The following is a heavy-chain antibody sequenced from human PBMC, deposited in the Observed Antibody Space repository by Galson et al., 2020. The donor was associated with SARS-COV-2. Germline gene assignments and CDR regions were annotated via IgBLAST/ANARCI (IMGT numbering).Heavy chain of an antibody. Sequence: ALHWGSLRLSCAASGFTLSSYWMHWVRQAPGKGLVWVSRITSDGSSTKYADSVKGRFTISRDNAKNTVDLQMSGLRAEDTAVYYCARGGNYYDTSGFQYGFDYWGQGTLVSVSP. V-gene: IGHV3-74*01. CDR1: GFTLSSYW. D-gene: IGHD3-22*01. CDR3: ARGGNYYDTSGFQYGFDY. CDR2: ITSDGSST. J-gene: IGHJ4*02.